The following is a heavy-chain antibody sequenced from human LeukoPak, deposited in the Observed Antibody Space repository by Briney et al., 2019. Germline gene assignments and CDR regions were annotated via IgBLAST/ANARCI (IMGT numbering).Heavy chain of an antibody. CDR1: GGSVSSGSYY. V-gene: IGHV4-61*01. J-gene: IGHJ4*02. Sequence: PSETLSLICTVSGGSVSSGSYYWSWIRQPPGKGLEWIGYIYYSGSTNYNPSLKSRVTISVDTSKNQFSLKLSSVTAADTAVYYCAREVEYSSSGAFDYWGQGTLVTVSS. CDR3: AREVEYSSSGAFDY. D-gene: IGHD6-6*01. CDR2: IYYSGST.